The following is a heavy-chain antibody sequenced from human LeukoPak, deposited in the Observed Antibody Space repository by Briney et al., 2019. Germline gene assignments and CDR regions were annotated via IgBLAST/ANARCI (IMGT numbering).Heavy chain of an antibody. Sequence: GASVNVSCQTSGYTFTDYYIHWVQHAPGQGLEWMGWITPNSGGRNYAQKFQGRVTMTRDTSTTYMWLSRLTSDDTAVYYCARAYSVYEAFDYWGQGTLVTVSS. D-gene: IGHD5/OR15-5a*01. CDR1: GYTFTDYY. CDR3: ARAYSVYEAFDY. V-gene: IGHV1-2*02. CDR2: ITPNSGGR. J-gene: IGHJ4*02.